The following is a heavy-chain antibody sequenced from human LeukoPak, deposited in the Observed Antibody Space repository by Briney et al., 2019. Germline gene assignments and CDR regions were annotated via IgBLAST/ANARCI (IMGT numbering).Heavy chain of an antibody. Sequence: SETLSLTCTVSGGSISSYYWSWIRQPAGKGLEWIGRIYTSGSTNYNPSLKSRVTMSVDTSKNQFSLKLSSVTAAGTAVYYCARNYGSGSYYNYGMDVWGQGTTVTVSS. V-gene: IGHV4-4*07. CDR1: GGSISSYY. CDR2: IYTSGST. D-gene: IGHD3-10*01. J-gene: IGHJ6*02. CDR3: ARNYGSGSYYNYGMDV.